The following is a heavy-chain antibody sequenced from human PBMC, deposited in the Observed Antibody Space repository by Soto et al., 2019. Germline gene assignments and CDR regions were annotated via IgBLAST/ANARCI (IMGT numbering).Heavy chain of an antibody. Sequence: QVQLVQSGAEVKKPGSSVKVSCKVSGGTFSNYPIDWVRLAPGHGLEWMGGIVPIFGTTYYTQKFQGRATIIADDSTTTAYLEMSSLRSEDTAIYYCARVEAVAGLYNYHGLDVWGQGTAVTVSS. CDR1: GGTFSNYP. V-gene: IGHV1-69*12. CDR2: IVPIFGTT. D-gene: IGHD6-19*01. J-gene: IGHJ6*02. CDR3: ARVEAVAGLYNYHGLDV.